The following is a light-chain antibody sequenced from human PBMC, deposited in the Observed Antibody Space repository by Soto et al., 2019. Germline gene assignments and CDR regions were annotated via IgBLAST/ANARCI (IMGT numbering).Light chain of an antibody. Sequence: QSALTQPASVSGSPGQSITISCTGTSSDVGSYNLVSWYQQHPGKDPKLMIYEVSKRPSGVSNRFSGSKSGNTASLTISGLQSYVVDDYECCSNASSSISVVGTGTKLT. CDR1: SSDVGSYNL. CDR2: EVS. CDR3: CSNASSSISV. V-gene: IGLV2-23*02. J-gene: IGLJ1*01.